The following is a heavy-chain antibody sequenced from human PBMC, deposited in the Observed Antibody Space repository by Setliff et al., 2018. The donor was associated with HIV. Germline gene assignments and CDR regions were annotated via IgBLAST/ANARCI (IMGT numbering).Heavy chain of an antibody. J-gene: IGHJ4*02. Sequence: ASVKVSCKASGYTFINYDINWLRQASGQGLEWMGWVTPSSGNTGYAQKFQGRVTMTRDTSMSTAYLELNNLRSEDTAVYYCARGHTARFGEFYDWGQGALGTVSS. CDR1: GYTFINYD. CDR3: ARGHTARFGEFYD. D-gene: IGHD3-10*01. V-gene: IGHV1-8*02. CDR2: VTPSSGNT.